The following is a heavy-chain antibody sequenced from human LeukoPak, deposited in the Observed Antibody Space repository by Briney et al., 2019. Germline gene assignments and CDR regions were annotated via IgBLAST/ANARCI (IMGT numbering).Heavy chain of an antibody. Sequence: SETLSLTGTGSGGSISSSSYYWGWMRQPPGKGLEWVGSIYYAGNTFYNPSLKGRVTISVDTSKNQFSLKLSPVTAAATAVYYCARLVTAIMNFDFWGQGTLVTVSS. J-gene: IGHJ4*02. CDR3: ARLVTAIMNFDF. CDR2: IYYAGNT. V-gene: IGHV4-39*01. CDR1: GGSISSSSYY. D-gene: IGHD2-21*02.